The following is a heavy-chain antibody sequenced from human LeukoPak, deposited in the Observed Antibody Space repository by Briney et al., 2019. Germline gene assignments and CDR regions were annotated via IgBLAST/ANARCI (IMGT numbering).Heavy chain of an antibody. CDR3: ATDRGWRTSGYYLYYFEY. Sequence: PGGSLRLSCAASGFIFTNYFMSWVRQAPGKGLEWEASIKHDGSEKYYVDSVRGRFTISRDNTMNSLYLQMGSLRAEDTAVYYCATDRGWRTSGYYLYYFEYWGQGTLVTYSS. D-gene: IGHD3-3*01. CDR1: GFIFTNYF. V-gene: IGHV3-7*01. CDR2: IKHDGSEK. J-gene: IGHJ4*02.